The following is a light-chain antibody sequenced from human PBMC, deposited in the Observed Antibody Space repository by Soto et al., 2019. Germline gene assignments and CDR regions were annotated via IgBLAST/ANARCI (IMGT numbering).Light chain of an antibody. V-gene: IGKV1-5*01. CDR3: QQYHSYSWT. Sequence: DIHMTQSPSTVSASVIDRVTITCRASQSISSWLAWYQQKAGKAPKLLIYDASSLESGVPSRFSGSGSGTEFTLTISSLQPHDFATYYCQQYHSYSWTFGQGTKVDVK. CDR2: DAS. J-gene: IGKJ1*01. CDR1: QSISSW.